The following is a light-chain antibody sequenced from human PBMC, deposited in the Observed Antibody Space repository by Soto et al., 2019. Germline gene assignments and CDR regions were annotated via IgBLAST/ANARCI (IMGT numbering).Light chain of an antibody. CDR3: QQYATSPFT. CDR1: QSVSSN. V-gene: IGKV3-20*01. Sequence: EIVMTQSPATLSVSPGERATLSCRASQSVSSNLAWYQQKPGQAPRLLIYGASSRATGIPDRFSGSGSGTDFTLTISRLEPEDFAVYYCQQYATSPFTFGPGTKVDI. CDR2: GAS. J-gene: IGKJ3*01.